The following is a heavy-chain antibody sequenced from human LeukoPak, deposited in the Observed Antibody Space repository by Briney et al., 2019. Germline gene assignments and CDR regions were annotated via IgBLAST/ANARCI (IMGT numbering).Heavy chain of an antibody. Sequence: PGRSLRLSCAASGFTFSSYGMHWVRQAPGKGLEWVAVISYDGSNKYYADSVKGRFTISRDNSKNTLYLQMNSLRAEDTAVYYCAKEKSSGWVHGAFDIWGQGTMVTVSS. V-gene: IGHV3-30*18. D-gene: IGHD6-19*01. CDR3: AKEKSSGWVHGAFDI. CDR1: GFTFSSYG. J-gene: IGHJ3*02. CDR2: ISYDGSNK.